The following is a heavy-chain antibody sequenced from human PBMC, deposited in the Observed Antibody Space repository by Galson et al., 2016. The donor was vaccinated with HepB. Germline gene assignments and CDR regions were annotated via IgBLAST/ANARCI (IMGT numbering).Heavy chain of an antibody. J-gene: IGHJ2*01. CDR2: VSGSGGST. V-gene: IGHV3-23*01. Sequence: SLRLSCAASGFTFSSYAMSWVRQAPGKGLEWVSAVSGSGGSTYYADSVKDRFTISRDNSKNTLYVQMNSLRVEDTAVYYCARDILGCSGGSCYKKIAIDWYFDLWGRGTLVTVSS. CDR1: GFTFSSYA. D-gene: IGHD2-15*01. CDR3: ARDILGCSGGSCYKKIAIDWYFDL.